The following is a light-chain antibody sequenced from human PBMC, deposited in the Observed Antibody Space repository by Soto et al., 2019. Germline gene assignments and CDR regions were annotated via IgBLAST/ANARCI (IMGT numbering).Light chain of an antibody. CDR2: GAS. Sequence: EIVLTQSPGTLSLSPGERATLSCRASQSVSSSYLAWYQQKPGQAPRLLIYGASSRATGIPDRFSGSGSGTDFTLTISRLDPEEFAVYYCQQYGSSPWTVGQGTKVEIK. J-gene: IGKJ1*01. CDR1: QSVSSSY. V-gene: IGKV3-20*01. CDR3: QQYGSSPWT.